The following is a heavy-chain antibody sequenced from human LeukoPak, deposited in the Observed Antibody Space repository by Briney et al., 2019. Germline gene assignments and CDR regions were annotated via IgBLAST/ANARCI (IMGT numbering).Heavy chain of an antibody. Sequence: SETLSLTCTVSGGSISSSSYYWGWIRQPPGKGLEWIGSIYYSGSTYYNPSLKSRVTISVDRSKNQFSLKLSSVTAADTAVYYCARGTRYDILTGYSFDYWGQGTLVTVSS. CDR2: IYYSGST. CDR1: GGSISSSSYY. V-gene: IGHV4-39*07. J-gene: IGHJ4*02. CDR3: ARGTRYDILTGYSFDY. D-gene: IGHD3-9*01.